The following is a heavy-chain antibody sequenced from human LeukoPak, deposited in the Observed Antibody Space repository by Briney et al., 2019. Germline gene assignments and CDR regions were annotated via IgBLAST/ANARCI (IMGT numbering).Heavy chain of an antibody. CDR1: GFTFSSDA. CDR2: ISGSGDFT. J-gene: IGHJ4*02. D-gene: IGHD7-27*01. V-gene: IGHV3-23*01. Sequence: PGGSLRLSCVASGFTFSSDAMHWVRQAPGKGLEWVSAISGSGDFTRSVDSVKGRFTISRDNSKNTLYLQMNSLRAEDTAVYYCAKGWGSGDYWGQGTLVTVSS. CDR3: AKGWGSGDY.